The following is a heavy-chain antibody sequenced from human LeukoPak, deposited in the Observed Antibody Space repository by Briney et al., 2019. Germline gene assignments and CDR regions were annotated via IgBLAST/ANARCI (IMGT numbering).Heavy chain of an antibody. CDR1: GFTVNSNY. Sequence: GGSLRLSCAASGFTVNSNYMSWVRQAPGKGLEWVSVIYSGGSIYYADSVKGRFTISRDNSKNTLYLQMNSLRAEDTAVYYCASMYFSQYLQHWGQGTLVTVSS. CDR3: ASMYFSQYLQH. V-gene: IGHV3-53*01. D-gene: IGHD2-8*01. CDR2: IYSGGSI. J-gene: IGHJ1*01.